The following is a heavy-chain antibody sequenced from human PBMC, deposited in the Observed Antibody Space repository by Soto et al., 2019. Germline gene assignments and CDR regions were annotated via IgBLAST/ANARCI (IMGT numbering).Heavy chain of an antibody. CDR2: IIPIFRTA. D-gene: IGHD6-6*01. CDR1: GGTFSSYA. J-gene: IGHJ6*02. CDR3: ARAVLYSSSPELDYYYYGMDV. V-gene: IGHV1-69*13. Sequence: GASVKVSCKASGGTFSSYAISWVRQAPGQRLEWMGGIIPIFRTANYAQKFQGRVTITADESTSTAYMEPSSLRSEDTAVYYCARAVLYSSSPELDYYYYGMDVWGQGTTVTVSS.